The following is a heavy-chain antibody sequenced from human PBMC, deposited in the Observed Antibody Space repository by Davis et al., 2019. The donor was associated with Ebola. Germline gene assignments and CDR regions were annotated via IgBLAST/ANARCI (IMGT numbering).Heavy chain of an antibody. CDR2: IKEDGSDK. V-gene: IGHV3-7*01. Sequence: GESPKISCAASGFTFSSYWMSWVRQAPGKGPEWVANIKEDGSDKYYVDSVKGRFTISRENAKNSLYLQMSSLRVEDTAVYYCARDTTVAGGGQNYWGQGTLVTVSS. D-gene: IGHD6-13*01. CDR1: GFTFSSYW. J-gene: IGHJ4*02. CDR3: ARDTTVAGGGQNY.